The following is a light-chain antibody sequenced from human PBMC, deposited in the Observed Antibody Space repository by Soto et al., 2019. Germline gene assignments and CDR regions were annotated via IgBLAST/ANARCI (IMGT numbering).Light chain of an antibody. CDR3: QQRYNWPIT. CDR1: QSICSSF. J-gene: IGKJ5*01. Sequence: ILLAQSPGILSLYPGEGASLSCGASQSICSSFLAWYQRKPGQAPRLLIYGASSRATGIPDRFSGTGSETDCTLTISRLEPEDVLVYYCQQRYNWPITFGQGTRLDIK. CDR2: GAS. V-gene: IGKV3D-20*02.